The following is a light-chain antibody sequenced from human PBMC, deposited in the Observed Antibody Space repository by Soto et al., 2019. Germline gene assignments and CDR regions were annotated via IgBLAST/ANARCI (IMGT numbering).Light chain of an antibody. CDR1: QSVSSN. CDR3: QQYSNWPRT. J-gene: IGKJ1*01. V-gene: IGKV3-15*01. Sequence: EIVMMQCPSTLTVSPGERATLSCRASQSVSSNLAWYQQKPGQAPRLLIYGASTRATGIPARFSGSGSGTEFTLTISSLQSEDFAVYYCQQYSNWPRTFGQGTKV. CDR2: GAS.